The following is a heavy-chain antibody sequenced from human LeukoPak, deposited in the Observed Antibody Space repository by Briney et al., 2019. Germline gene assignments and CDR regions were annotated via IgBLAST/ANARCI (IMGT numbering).Heavy chain of an antibody. CDR2: IYYSGNT. CDR3: ARMDITSAGTVDY. Sequence: SETLSLTCTVSGGPISSYYWSWIRQPPGKGLEWIGYIYYSGNTNYNPPLKSRVTISMDTSKKQFSLNLNSVTAADAAVYYCARMDITSAGTVDYWGQGTLVTVSS. J-gene: IGHJ4*02. CDR1: GGPISSYY. D-gene: IGHD6-13*01. V-gene: IGHV4-59*01.